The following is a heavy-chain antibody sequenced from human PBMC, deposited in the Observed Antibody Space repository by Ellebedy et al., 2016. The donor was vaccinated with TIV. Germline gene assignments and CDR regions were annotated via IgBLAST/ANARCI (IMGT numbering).Heavy chain of an antibody. D-gene: IGHD3-16*01. Sequence: SETLSLXCTVSGGSISTYYWSWFRQPAGKALEWIGRIYNGDTSFNPSVSSRVTMSVDTSKNQVTLSLNSVTAADTAVYYCARGGEGVAEFGVWGNGTAVTVSS. CDR3: ARGGEGVAEFGV. CDR1: GGSISTYY. CDR2: IYNGDT. J-gene: IGHJ6*03. V-gene: IGHV4-4*07.